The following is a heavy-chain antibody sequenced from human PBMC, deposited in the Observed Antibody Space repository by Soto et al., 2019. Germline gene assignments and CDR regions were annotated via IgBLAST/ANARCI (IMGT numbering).Heavy chain of an antibody. D-gene: IGHD1-20*01. CDR2: IERDDDDK. V-gene: IGHV2-70*13. J-gene: IGHJ6*04. CDR1: GFSLTSPGMC. CDR3: ARSIRGPRRFNGMDV. Sequence: GSGPTLVNPTETLTLTCTFSGFSLTSPGMCVSWIRQPPGKALEWLALIERDDDDKYYSTSLKTRLTISKDTRKNQVVLTMANMDPADTGTYYCARSIRGPRRFNGMDVWGKGATVTVSS.